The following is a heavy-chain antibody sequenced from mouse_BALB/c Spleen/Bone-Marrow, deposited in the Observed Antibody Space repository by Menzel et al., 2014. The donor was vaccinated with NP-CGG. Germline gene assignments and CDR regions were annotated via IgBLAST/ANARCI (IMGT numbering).Heavy chain of an antibody. CDR3: TRGGNWDDFDV. J-gene: IGHJ1*01. Sequence: EVMLVESGGGLVQPGGSRKLSCAASGFTFXSFGMHWVRQAPEKGLEWVAYISSGSTAIFYADTVKGRFTISRDNPKNTLFLQMTSLRSEDTAMYYCTRGGNWDDFDVWGAGTTVTVSS. V-gene: IGHV5-17*02. CDR1: GFTFXSFG. D-gene: IGHD4-1*01. CDR2: ISSGSTAI.